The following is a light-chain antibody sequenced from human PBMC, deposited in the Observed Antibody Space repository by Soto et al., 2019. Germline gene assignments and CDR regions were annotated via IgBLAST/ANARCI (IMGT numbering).Light chain of an antibody. Sequence: EIVLTQSPGTLSLSPGERATLSCRASQSVSSSYLAWYQQKPGQAPRLLIYGASSRATGIPDRFSGSGSGTDFTLTISRLEPEDFAVYYCQKYGSSPRTFGQGTKV. CDR3: QKYGSSPRT. CDR2: GAS. CDR1: QSVSSSY. V-gene: IGKV3-20*01. J-gene: IGKJ1*01.